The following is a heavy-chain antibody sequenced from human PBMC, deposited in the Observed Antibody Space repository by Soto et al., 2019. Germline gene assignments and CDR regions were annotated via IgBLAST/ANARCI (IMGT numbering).Heavy chain of an antibody. J-gene: IGHJ4*02. V-gene: IGHV4-30-4*01. CDR1: GASISSGDYY. Sequence: SETLSLTCIVSGASISSGDYYWSWIRQPPGKGLEWIGYIYYSGSTYFNPSLKSRITISVDTSKNQFSLKLSSVTAADTAVYYCARARRQSTTGFYFVYWGQETLVTVSS. CDR3: ARARRQSTTGFYFVY. CDR2: IYYSGST.